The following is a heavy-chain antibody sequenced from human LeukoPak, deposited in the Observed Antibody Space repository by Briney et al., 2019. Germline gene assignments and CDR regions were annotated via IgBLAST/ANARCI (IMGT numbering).Heavy chain of an antibody. CDR3: AGLDTAIPDAFDI. D-gene: IGHD5-18*01. CDR1: GFTFSSYG. Sequence: GGSLRLSCAASGFTFSSYGMHWVRQAPGKVLEWVAFIRYDGSNKYYADSVRGRFTISRDNSKNTLYLQMNSLRAEDTAVYYCAGLDTAIPDAFDIWGQGAMVTVSS. J-gene: IGHJ3*02. CDR2: IRYDGSNK. V-gene: IGHV3-30*02.